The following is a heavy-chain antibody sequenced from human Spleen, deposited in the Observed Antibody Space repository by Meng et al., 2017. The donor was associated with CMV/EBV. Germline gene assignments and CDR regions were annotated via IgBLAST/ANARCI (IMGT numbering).Heavy chain of an antibody. Sequence: GESLKISCAASGLVFSSYAMSWVRQAPGKGLEWVAGISAIGGSVYYADSVKGRFTISRDNSKNTLYLQMNSLRAEDTAVYYCAKDPRSGGYYSWGQGTLVTVSS. CDR1: GLVFSSYA. CDR3: AKDPRSGGYYS. J-gene: IGHJ4*02. V-gene: IGHV3-23*01. CDR2: ISAIGGSV. D-gene: IGHD3-22*01.